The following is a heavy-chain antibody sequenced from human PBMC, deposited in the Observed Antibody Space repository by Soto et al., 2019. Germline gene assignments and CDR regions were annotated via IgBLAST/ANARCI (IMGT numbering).Heavy chain of an antibody. D-gene: IGHD3-10*01. V-gene: IGHV3-33*08. J-gene: IGHJ4*02. Sequence: QVQLVESGGGVVQPGRSLRLSCTASGFTFSTYGFHWVRQAPGKGLEWVADIWNDGSKQYYADSVKGRFSISRDDTNNTLFLQMNSLRGDDTAVYYCSRDLSYGSESFGGQGTLVTVSS. CDR3: SRDLSYGSESF. CDR1: GFTFSTYG. CDR2: IWNDGSKQ.